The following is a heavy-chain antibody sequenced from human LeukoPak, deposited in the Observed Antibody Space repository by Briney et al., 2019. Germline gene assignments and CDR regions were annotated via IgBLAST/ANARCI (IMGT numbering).Heavy chain of an antibody. J-gene: IGHJ4*02. Sequence: ASVKVSCKASGYTFTGYHMHWVRQAPGQGLEWMGWINPNSGGTNYAQKFQGRVTMTRDTSISTAYMELSRLRSDDTAVYYCARDYRTFIAARPTGYWGQGTLVTVSS. D-gene: IGHD6-6*01. CDR2: INPNSGGT. CDR3: ARDYRTFIAARPTGY. CDR1: GYTFTGYH. V-gene: IGHV1-2*02.